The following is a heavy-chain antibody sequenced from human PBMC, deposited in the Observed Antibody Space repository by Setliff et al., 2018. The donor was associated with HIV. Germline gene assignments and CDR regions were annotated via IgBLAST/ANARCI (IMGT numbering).Heavy chain of an antibody. Sequence: SVKVSCKTSGGTFSSYSISWVRQAPGQGLEWMGGITPIFGTANYAQKFQGRLTITADASTRTSYMELSRLKSADTAVYYCARAPAHEHATGWYSSSNRFDPWGQGTLVTVSS. CDR3: ARAPAHEHATGWYSSSNRFDP. D-gene: IGHD1-26*01. V-gene: IGHV1-69*13. J-gene: IGHJ5*02. CDR1: GGTFSSYS. CDR2: ITPIFGTA.